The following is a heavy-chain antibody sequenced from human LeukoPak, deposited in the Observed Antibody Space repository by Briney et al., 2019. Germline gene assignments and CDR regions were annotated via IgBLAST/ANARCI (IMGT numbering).Heavy chain of an antibody. V-gene: IGHV3-7*02. CDR2: INRDGSEK. CDR1: GFTLSSVW. D-gene: IGHD1-26*01. J-gene: IGHJ5*02. CDR3: ARVLVGGTNWFDL. Sequence: GGSLRLSCAASGFTLSSVWMSWVRQAPGKGLEWVANINRDGSEKYYVDSVKGRFTISRDNAKNSLYLQMSSLGIEDTAVFYCARVLVGGTNWFDLWGPGTVVSVSS.